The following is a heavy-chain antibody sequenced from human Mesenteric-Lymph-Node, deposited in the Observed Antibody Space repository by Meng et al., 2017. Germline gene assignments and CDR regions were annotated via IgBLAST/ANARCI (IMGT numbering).Heavy chain of an antibody. Sequence: QVVRQGPGPGLVRPSETMSITCTVSGGSISSYYWSWIRQPPGKGLELIGHIYYSGSTNYNPSLKSRVTISVDTSKIQFSLKLSSVTATDTAVYYCARQSGYFDYWGQGTLVTVSS. V-gene: IGHV4-59*08. D-gene: IGHD3-10*01. CDR3: ARQSGYFDY. CDR1: GGSISSYY. CDR2: IYYSGST. J-gene: IGHJ4*02.